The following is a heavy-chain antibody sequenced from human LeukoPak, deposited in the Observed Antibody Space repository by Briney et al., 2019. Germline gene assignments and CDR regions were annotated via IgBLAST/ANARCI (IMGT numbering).Heavy chain of an antibody. D-gene: IGHD6-13*01. CDR3: ARDLFNSVAAAGKAPQRTYYFDY. CDR2: IIPIFGTA. CDR1: GGTFSSYA. Sequence: SVKVSCKASGGTFSSYAISWVRQAPGQGLEWMGRIIPIFGTANYAQKFQGRVTITADESTSTAYMELSSLRSEDTAVYYCARDLFNSVAAAGKAPQRTYYFDYWGQGTLVTVSS. J-gene: IGHJ4*02. V-gene: IGHV1-69*13.